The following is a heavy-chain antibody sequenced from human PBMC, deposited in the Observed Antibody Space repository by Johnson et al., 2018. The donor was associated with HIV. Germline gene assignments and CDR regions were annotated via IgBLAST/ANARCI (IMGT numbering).Heavy chain of an antibody. D-gene: IGHD3-22*01. CDR1: GFSFSNHA. J-gene: IGHJ3*02. CDR2: ISHDGSNK. CDR3: ARGYYDSSGRTGAFDI. V-gene: IGHV3-30-3*01. Sequence: QVQLVESGGGVVQPGRSPRLSCVASGFSFSNHAMHWVRQAPGKGPEWVAIISHDGSNKYYADSVKGRFTIFRDNSKNTLYLQTKSLRLEDTAVYYCARGYYDSSGRTGAFDIWGQGTMVTVSS.